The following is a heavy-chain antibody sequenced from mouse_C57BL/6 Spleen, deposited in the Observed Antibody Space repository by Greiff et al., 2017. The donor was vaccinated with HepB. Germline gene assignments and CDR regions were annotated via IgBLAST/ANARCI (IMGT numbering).Heavy chain of an antibody. CDR1: GFNIKDDY. CDR2: IDPENGDT. V-gene: IGHV14-4*01. D-gene: IGHD2-2*01. Sequence: EVQLQESGAELVRPGAPVKLSCTASGFNIKDDYMHWVKQRPEQGLEWIGWIDPENGDTEYASKFQGKATITADTSSNTAYLQLSSLTSEDTAVYYCTRYGLGYYAMDYWGQGTSVTVSS. J-gene: IGHJ4*01. CDR3: TRYGLGYYAMDY.